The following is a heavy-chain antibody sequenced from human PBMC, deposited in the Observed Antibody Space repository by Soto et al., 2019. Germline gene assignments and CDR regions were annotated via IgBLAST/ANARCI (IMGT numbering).Heavy chain of an antibody. D-gene: IGHD3-10*01. CDR3: ANDYGSGSYRFDY. V-gene: IGHV4-30-2*01. CDR1: GVSLTSGDYS. CDR2: IYHDGRT. J-gene: IGHJ4*02. Sequence: PSETLSLTCAVSGVSLTSGDYSWSWIQNPPGKGLEWIGYIYHDGRTLYNPSLKSRVTITLDRSKNQFSLKLTSVTAADTAVYYCANDYGSGSYRFDYWGQGTLVTVS.